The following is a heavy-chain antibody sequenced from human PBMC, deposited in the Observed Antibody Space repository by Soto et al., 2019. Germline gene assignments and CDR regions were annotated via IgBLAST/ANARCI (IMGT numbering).Heavy chain of an antibody. D-gene: IGHD3-3*01. CDR1: GGSFSGYY. Sequence: NPSETLSLTCAVYGGSFSGYYWSWIRQPPGKGLEWIGEINHSGSTNYNPSLKSRVTISVDTSKNQFSLKLSSVTAADTAVYYCARGGSYYDFWSGYHYYGMDVWGQGTTVTVSS. CDR2: INHSGST. J-gene: IGHJ6*02. V-gene: IGHV4-34*01. CDR3: ARGGSYYDFWSGYHYYGMDV.